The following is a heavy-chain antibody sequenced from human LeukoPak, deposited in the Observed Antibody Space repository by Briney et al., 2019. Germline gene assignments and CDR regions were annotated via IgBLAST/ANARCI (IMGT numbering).Heavy chain of an antibody. V-gene: IGHV4-39*07. CDR3: ARDHGYGGNSQAFDL. Sequence: SETLSLTCTVSGGSISSSSYYWGWIRQPPGKGLEWIGSIYYSGSTYYNPSLKSRVTISVDTSKNQFSLNLSSVTAADTAVYYCARDHGYGGNSQAFDLWGQGTMVTVSS. D-gene: IGHD4-23*01. CDR1: GGSISSSSYY. J-gene: IGHJ3*01. CDR2: IYYSGST.